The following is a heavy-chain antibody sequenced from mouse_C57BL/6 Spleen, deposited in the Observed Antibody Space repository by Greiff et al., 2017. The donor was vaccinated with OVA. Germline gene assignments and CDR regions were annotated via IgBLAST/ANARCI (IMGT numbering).Heavy chain of an antibody. CDR1: GYSFTSYY. Sequence: QLKESGPELVKPGASVKISCKASGYSFTSYYIHWVKQRPGQGLEWIGWIYPGSGNTKYNEKFKGKATLTADTSSSTAYMQLSSLTSEDSAVYYCARSDYGSRTGYFDVWGTGTTVTVSS. D-gene: IGHD1-1*01. CDR3: ARSDYGSRTGYFDV. V-gene: IGHV1-66*01. CDR2: IYPGSGNT. J-gene: IGHJ1*03.